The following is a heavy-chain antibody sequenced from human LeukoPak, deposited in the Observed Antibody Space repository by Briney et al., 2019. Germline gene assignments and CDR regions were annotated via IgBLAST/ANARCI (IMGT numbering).Heavy chain of an antibody. CDR1: GGTFSSYA. D-gene: IGHD4-17*01. CDR3: ATDYGDYVDAFDI. V-gene: IGHV1-69*13. CDR2: IIPIFGTA. Sequence: SVKVSCKASGGTFSSYAISWVRQAPGQGLEWMGGIIPIFGTANYAQKFQGRVTITADESTSTAYMELSSLRSEDTAVYYCATDYGDYVDAFDIWGQGTMVTVSS. J-gene: IGHJ3*02.